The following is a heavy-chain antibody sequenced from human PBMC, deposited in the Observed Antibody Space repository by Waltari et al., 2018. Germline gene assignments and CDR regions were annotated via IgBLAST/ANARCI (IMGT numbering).Heavy chain of an antibody. Sequence: EVQLVESGGVVVQPGGSLRLSCAASGFTFDDYAMHWVRQAPGKGLEWVSLISWDGSITYYSDSVKGRFTISRDNSKNSLYLQMNSLRAEDTALYYCAKGPSTGTFMDVWGKGTTVTVSS. CDR2: ISWDGSIT. J-gene: IGHJ6*03. CDR3: AKGPSTGTFMDV. V-gene: IGHV3-43D*03. CDR1: GFTFDDYA. D-gene: IGHD1-1*01.